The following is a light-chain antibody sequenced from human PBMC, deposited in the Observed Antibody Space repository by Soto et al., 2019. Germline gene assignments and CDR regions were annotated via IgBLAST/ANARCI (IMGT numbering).Light chain of an antibody. J-gene: IGKJ1*01. CDR3: QQYNSYSWT. CDR1: QSISSW. CDR2: KAS. Sequence: DIRMTQSRSTLSASVGDRVTSTCRASQSISSWLAWYQQKPGKAPKLLIYKASSLESGVPSRFSGSGSGTEFTLTISSLQPDDFATYYCQQYNSYSWTFGQGTKVEIK. V-gene: IGKV1-5*03.